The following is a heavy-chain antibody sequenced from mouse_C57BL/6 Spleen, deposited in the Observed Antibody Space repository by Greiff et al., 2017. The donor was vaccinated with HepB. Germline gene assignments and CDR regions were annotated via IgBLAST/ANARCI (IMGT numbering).Heavy chain of an antibody. J-gene: IGHJ2*01. CDR1: GFTFSDYY. Sequence: EVQLVESEGGLVQPGSSMKLSCTASGFTFSDYYMAWVRQVPEKGLEWVANINYDGSSTYYLDSLKSRFIISRDNAKNILYLQMSSLKSEDTATYYCARLNYYGSSPYYFDYWGQGTTLTVSS. CDR2: INYDGSST. D-gene: IGHD1-1*01. CDR3: ARLNYYGSSPYYFDY. V-gene: IGHV5-16*01.